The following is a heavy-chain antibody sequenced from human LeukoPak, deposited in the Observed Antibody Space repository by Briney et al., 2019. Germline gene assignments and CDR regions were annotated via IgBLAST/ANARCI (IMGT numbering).Heavy chain of an antibody. Sequence: GASVKVSCKASGYTFTSYDIDWVRQAPGQGLEWMGWINPNSGGTNYAQKFQGRVTMTRDTSISTAYMELSRLRSDDTAVYYCASTLGIRIAARLADYYYYMDVWGKGTTVTVSS. J-gene: IGHJ6*03. CDR3: ASTLGIRIAARLADYYYYMDV. CDR2: INPNSGGT. CDR1: GYTFTSYD. D-gene: IGHD6-6*01. V-gene: IGHV1-2*02.